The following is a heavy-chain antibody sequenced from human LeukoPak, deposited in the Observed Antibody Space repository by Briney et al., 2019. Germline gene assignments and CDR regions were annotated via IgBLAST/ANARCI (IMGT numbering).Heavy chain of an antibody. CDR3: ARDDGLDVFDV. V-gene: IGHV3-11*05. CDR1: GFTFSDYC. J-gene: IGHJ3*01. Sequence: GGSLRLSCAASGFTFSDYCMSWIRQAPGKGLEWVSSISSSSSDTKYADSVKGRFTISRDNAKKSLYLQMNSLRAEDTAVYYCARDDGLDVFDVWGQGTAVTVSS. CDR2: ISSSSSDT. D-gene: IGHD2-8*01.